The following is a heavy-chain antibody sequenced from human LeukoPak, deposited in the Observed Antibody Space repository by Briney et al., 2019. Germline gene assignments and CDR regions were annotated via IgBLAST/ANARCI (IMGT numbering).Heavy chain of an antibody. V-gene: IGHV3-23*01. CDR3: ARRGESASYGDYRFDY. CDR1: GVTFSNYA. D-gene: IGHD4-17*01. J-gene: IGHJ4*02. Sequence: GGSLRLSCAASGVTFSNYAMSWVRPAPGRGLEWVSAISGSSGLTYYADSVKGRFTISRDNSKNTLFLQMNSLRAEDTAVYYCARRGESASYGDYRFDYWGQGTLVTVSS. CDR2: ISGSSGLT.